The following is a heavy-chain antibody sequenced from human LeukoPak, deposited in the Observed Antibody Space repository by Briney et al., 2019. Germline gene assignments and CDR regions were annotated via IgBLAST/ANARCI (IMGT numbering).Heavy chain of an antibody. CDR1: GFTFSSYS. D-gene: IGHD2-2*01. CDR3: ARIWGYCSSTSCSRGGWFDP. CDR2: VSSSSSYI. Sequence: PGGSLRLSCAASGFTFSSYSMNWVRQAPGKGLEWVSSVSSSSSYIYYADSVKGRFTISRDNAKNSLYLQMNSLRAEDTAVYYCARIWGYCSSTSCSRGGWFDPWGQGTLVTVSS. V-gene: IGHV3-21*01. J-gene: IGHJ5*02.